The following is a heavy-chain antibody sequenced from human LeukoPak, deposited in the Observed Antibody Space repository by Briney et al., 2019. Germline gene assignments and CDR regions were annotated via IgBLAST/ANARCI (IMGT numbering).Heavy chain of an antibody. CDR2: IKQDGSEK. CDR3: ARELAVDYDYVWGNYRVFDY. J-gene: IGHJ4*02. CDR1: GITFSTYR. D-gene: IGHD3-16*02. Sequence: GGSLRLSCAASGITFSTYRMSWVRQAPGKGLEWVANIKQDGSEKYYVDSVRGRFNISRDNAKNSLYLQMNSLRAEDTAVYYCARELAVDYDYVWGNYRVFDYWGQGTLVTVSS. V-gene: IGHV3-7*01.